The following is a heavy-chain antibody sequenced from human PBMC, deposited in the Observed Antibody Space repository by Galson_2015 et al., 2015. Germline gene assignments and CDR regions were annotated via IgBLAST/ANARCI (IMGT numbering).Heavy chain of an antibody. V-gene: IGHV4-61*01. CDR2: FYYRGTT. Sequence: ETLSLTCAVSPYSISSDYHWNWIRQPPGKGLEWIGYFYYRGTTNYNPSLKSRVTISVDTSKNQFSLKLSSVTAADTAVYYCARDGIGLGYRRDAFDIWGQGTMVIVSS. CDR3: ARDGIGLGYRRDAFDI. D-gene: IGHD6-13*01. CDR1: PYSISSDYH. J-gene: IGHJ3*02.